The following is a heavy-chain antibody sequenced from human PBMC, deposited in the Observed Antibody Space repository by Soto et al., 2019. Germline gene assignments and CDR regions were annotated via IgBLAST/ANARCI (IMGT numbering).Heavy chain of an antibody. D-gene: IGHD2-2*02. Sequence: PSETLSLTCTVSGGSISSGDYYWSWIRQHPGKGLEWIGYIYYSGSTYYNPSLKSRVTISVDTSKNQFSLKLSSVTAADTAVYYWARYYRVVVVPAAIYYDYGMDVWGQGTTVTVSS. J-gene: IGHJ6*02. V-gene: IGHV4-30-4*01. CDR1: GGSISSGDYY. CDR3: ARYYRVVVVPAAIYYDYGMDV. CDR2: IYYSGST.